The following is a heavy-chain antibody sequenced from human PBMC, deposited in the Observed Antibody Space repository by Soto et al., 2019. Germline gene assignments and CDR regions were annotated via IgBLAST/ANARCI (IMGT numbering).Heavy chain of an antibody. CDR1: GGTFSSYA. CDR3: ARGIKGFDFWSGYAHYYYYGMDV. D-gene: IGHD3-3*01. V-gene: IGHV1-69*01. CDR2: IIPIFGTA. Sequence: SVKGSCKASGGTFSSYAISWGRQAPGQGLEWMGGIIPIFGTANYAQKFQGRVTITADESTSTAYMELSSLRSEDTAVYYCARGIKGFDFWSGYAHYYYYGMDVWGQGTTVTVSS. J-gene: IGHJ6*02.